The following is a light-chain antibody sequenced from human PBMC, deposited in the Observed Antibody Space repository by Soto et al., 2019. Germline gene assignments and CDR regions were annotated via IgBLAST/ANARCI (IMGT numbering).Light chain of an antibody. CDR3: SSYTSSSTVV. V-gene: IGLV2-14*01. Sequence: QSALTQPASVSGSPGQSITISCTGTSSDVGGYNYVSWYQQHPGKAPKVMIYEVSNRPSGVSNRFSGSKSGNTASLTISGLQAEDEAHYYCSSYTSSSTVVFGGGTQLTVL. CDR1: SSDVGGYNY. CDR2: EVS. J-gene: IGLJ2*01.